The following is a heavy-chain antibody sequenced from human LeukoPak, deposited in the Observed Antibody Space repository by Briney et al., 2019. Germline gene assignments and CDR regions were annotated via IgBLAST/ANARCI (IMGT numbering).Heavy chain of an antibody. CDR3: ARAENDILTGHYGDFDY. V-gene: IGHV3-30*04. CDR2: ISYDGSNK. J-gene: IGHJ4*02. CDR1: GFTFSSYA. Sequence: GGSLRLSCAASGFTFSSYAMHWVRQAPGKGLEWVAVISYDGSNKYYADSVKGRFTISRDNSKNTLYLQMNSLRAEDTAVYYCARAENDILTGHYGDFDYWGQGTLVTVSS. D-gene: IGHD3-9*01.